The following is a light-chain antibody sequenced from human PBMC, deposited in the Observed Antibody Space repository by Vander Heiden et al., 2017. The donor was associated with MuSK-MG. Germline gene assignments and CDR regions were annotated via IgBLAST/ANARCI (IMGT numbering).Light chain of an antibody. CDR2: EVT. CDR3: SLYAGSNNVL. J-gene: IGLJ2*01. CDR1: SSDVGAYDY. Sequence: QSALTQPPSASGSPGQSVTISCTGTSSDVGAYDYVSWYQQHPGKAPKLIIYEVTKRPSGVPDRFSGSKSGNTASLTVSGLQAEDEADYHCSLYAGSNNVLFGGGTKLTVL. V-gene: IGLV2-8*01.